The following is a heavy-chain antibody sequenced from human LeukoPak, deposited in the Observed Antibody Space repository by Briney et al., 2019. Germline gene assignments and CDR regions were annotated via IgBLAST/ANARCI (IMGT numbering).Heavy chain of an antibody. CDR3: ARRAVRGVLQLYNWFDP. Sequence: GESLKISCKGSGYSFTSYWIGWVRQMPGKGLEWMGIIYPGDSDTRYSPSFQGQVTISADKSISTAYLQWSSLKASDTAMYYCARRAVRGVLQLYNWFDPWGQGTLVTVSS. CDR1: GYSFTSYW. J-gene: IGHJ5*02. CDR2: IYPGDSDT. V-gene: IGHV5-51*01. D-gene: IGHD3-10*01.